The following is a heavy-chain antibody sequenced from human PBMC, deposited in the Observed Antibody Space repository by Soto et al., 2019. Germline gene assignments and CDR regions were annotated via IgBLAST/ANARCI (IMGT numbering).Heavy chain of an antibody. CDR3: AKDQAIFGVVKHFDY. Sequence: GGSLRLSCAASGFTFSSYGMHWVRQAPGKGLEWVAVISYDGSNKYYADSVKGRFTISRDNSKNTLYLQMNSLRAEDTAVYYCAKDQAIFGVVKHFDYWGQGTLVTVSS. V-gene: IGHV3-30*18. CDR1: GFTFSSYG. J-gene: IGHJ4*02. CDR2: ISYDGSNK. D-gene: IGHD3-3*01.